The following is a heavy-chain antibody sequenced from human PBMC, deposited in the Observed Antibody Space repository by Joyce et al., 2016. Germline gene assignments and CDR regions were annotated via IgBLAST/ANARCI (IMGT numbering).Heavy chain of an antibody. D-gene: IGHD4-11*01. CDR2: IIPMLNMT. J-gene: IGHJ6*02. V-gene: IGHV1-69*02. Sequence: QVHLVQSGAEVKKSGSSVRVSCKASGGSFNKYTVSWGRQAPGQGLAWMGRIIPMLNMTNYAQEFQGRVTITADTSTTTAYMQLTGLRFDDTAVYFCAGTFNYPHHDGMDVWGQGTTVTVSS. CDR3: AGTFNYPHHDGMDV. CDR1: GGSFNKYT.